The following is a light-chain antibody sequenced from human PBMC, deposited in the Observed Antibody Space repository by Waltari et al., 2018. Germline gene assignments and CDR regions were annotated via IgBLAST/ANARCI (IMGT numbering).Light chain of an antibody. CDR3: QKNNSATRT. V-gene: IGKV1-27*01. J-gene: IGKJ1*01. CDR1: QDISSY. Sequence: DIQLTQSPSSLSASVGDRATITCRASQDISSYLAWYQQKPGKVPKLLIYAASTLQRGVPSRFSGSGSGTDFTLTISSLQPEDVATYYCQKNNSATRTFGQGTKVEIK. CDR2: AAS.